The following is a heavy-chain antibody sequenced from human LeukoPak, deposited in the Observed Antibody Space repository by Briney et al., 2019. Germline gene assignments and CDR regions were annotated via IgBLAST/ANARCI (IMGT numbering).Heavy chain of an antibody. CDR1: AGSINSDDYY. J-gene: IGHJ3*02. D-gene: IGHD3-22*01. CDR3: ARGIGTSYESSRDAFDI. CDR2: IYSPGTN. V-gene: IGHV4-61*02. Sequence: SETLSPTCTVSAGSINSDDYYWSWIRQPAGKGQEWIGRIYSPGTNYNYNPSLKSRVTISIDTSKNQFSLKLTSVTAGDTAVYYCARGIGTSYESSRDAFDIWGQGTMVTVSS.